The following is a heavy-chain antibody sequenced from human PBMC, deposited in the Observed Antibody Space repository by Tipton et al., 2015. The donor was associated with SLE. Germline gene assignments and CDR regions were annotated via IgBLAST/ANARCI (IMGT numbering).Heavy chain of an antibody. Sequence: SLRLSCAASGFTFSRYWMNWVRQAPGKGLEWVASIKQGGSEKRYVDSVKGRFTVSRDDGKNSLYLQMNSLRVDDTALYYCARGPDYGDRSDFFGHWGQGILVTVSS. CDR1: GFTFSRYW. D-gene: IGHD4-17*01. CDR3: ARGPDYGDRSDFFGH. V-gene: IGHV3-7*05. J-gene: IGHJ4*02. CDR2: IKQGGSEK.